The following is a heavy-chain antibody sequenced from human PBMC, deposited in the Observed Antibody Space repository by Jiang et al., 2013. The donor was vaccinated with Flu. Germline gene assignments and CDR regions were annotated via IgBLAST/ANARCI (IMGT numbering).Heavy chain of an antibody. Sequence: VQLLESGGGLVQPGGSLRLSCAAAGFIFSDYSMNWVRQVPGKGPEWVSYISSGSTTTRYADSVKGRFTISRDNAGNSLFLQMNSLRVEDTAVYFCARVQTGRSNSYAYWGQGTLVTVSS. CDR2: ISSGSTTT. CDR1: GFIFSDYS. CDR3: ARVQTGRSNSYAY. J-gene: IGHJ4*02. D-gene: IGHD1-26*01. V-gene: IGHV3-48*04.